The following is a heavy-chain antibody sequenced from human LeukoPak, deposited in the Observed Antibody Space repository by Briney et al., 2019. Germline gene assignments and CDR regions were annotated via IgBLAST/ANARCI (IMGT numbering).Heavy chain of an antibody. CDR1: GGSFSGYY. CDR3: AGTRSSKVTRYYYYYGMDV. D-gene: IGHD2-2*01. J-gene: IGHJ6*02. V-gene: IGHV4-34*01. CDR2: INHSGST. Sequence: SETLSLTCAVYGGSFSGYYWSWIRQPPGKGLEWIGEINHSGSTNYNPSLKSRVTISVDTSKNQFSLKLSSVTAADTAVYYCAGTRSSKVTRYYYYYGMDVWGQGTTVTVSS.